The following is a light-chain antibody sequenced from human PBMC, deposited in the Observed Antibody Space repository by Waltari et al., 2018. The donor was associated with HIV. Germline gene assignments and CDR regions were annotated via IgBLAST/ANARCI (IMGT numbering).Light chain of an antibody. V-gene: IGLV3-25*03. Sequence: SDLTQPPSVSVSPGQTASITCSGEVLSKQFGYWYQHKKGQAPVLLSYKDTMRASGIPERFSVTTSRTTVTLTISEVQAEDEADYYCQSADTSGTMDIFGGGTKL. CDR1: VLSKQF. CDR2: KDT. J-gene: IGLJ2*01. CDR3: QSADTSGTMDI.